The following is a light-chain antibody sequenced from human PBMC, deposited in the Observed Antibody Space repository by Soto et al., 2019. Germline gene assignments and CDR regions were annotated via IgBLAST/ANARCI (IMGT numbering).Light chain of an antibody. V-gene: IGKV2-28*01. Sequence: DLVMTQSPLSLPVTPGEPASISCRSSQSLLHSNGYNYLDWYLQKPVQSPQLLIYLGSNRASGVPYRFSGSGSGTDFTLKISRVEAEDVGVYYCMQALQTPLTFGGGTKVEIK. CDR1: QSLLHSNGYNY. CDR2: LGS. J-gene: IGKJ4*01. CDR3: MQALQTPLT.